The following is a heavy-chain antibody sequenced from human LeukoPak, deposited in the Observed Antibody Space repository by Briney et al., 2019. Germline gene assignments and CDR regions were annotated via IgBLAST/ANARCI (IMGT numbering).Heavy chain of an antibody. J-gene: IGHJ3*02. V-gene: IGHV1-8*03. CDR3: ARETKQLAGDAFDI. Sequence: ASVKVSCKASGYTFTSYGISWVRQAPGQGLEWMGWMNPNSGNTGYAQKFQGRVTITRNTSISTAYMELSSLRSEDTAVYYCARETKQLAGDAFDIWGQGTMVTVSS. CDR2: MNPNSGNT. CDR1: GYTFTSYG. D-gene: IGHD6-6*01.